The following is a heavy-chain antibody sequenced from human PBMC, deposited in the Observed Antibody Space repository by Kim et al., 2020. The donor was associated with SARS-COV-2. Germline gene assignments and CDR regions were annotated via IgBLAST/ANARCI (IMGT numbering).Heavy chain of an antibody. V-gene: IGHV4-38-2*02. CDR1: GYFISSGYY. CDR3: ARAQLLWVGESAEGGAFDI. Sequence: SETLSLTCTVSGYFISSGYYWGWIRQPPGKGLEWIGTIHHSGSTYSNPSLKSRVTISADTSKNQFSLKLSSVAAADTAVYYCARAQLLWVGESAEGGAFDIWGQGTMVTVSS. CDR2: IHHSGST. J-gene: IGHJ3*02. D-gene: IGHD3-10*01.